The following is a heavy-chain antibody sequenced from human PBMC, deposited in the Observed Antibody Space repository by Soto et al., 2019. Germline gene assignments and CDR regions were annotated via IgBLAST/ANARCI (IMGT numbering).Heavy chain of an antibody. D-gene: IGHD4-17*01. CDR2: MNPNSGNT. CDR1: GYTFTSYD. V-gene: IGHV1-8*01. J-gene: IGHJ6*02. Sequence: QVQLVQSGAEVKKPGASVKVSCKASGYTFTSYDINWVRQATGQGLEWMGWMNPNSGNTADAQKFQGRVTMTRNTPRSTAYMALSSLRSGDTAVYYCASETTDSGMDVWGQGTTVTVSS. CDR3: ASETTDSGMDV.